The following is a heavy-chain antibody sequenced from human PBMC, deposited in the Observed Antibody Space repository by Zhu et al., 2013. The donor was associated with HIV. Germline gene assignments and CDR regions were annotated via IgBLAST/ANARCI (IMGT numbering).Heavy chain of an antibody. CDR2: INPGDGGT. V-gene: IGHV1-46*01. J-gene: IGHJ6*02. Sequence: QVQLVQSGAEIKKPGASMKPSCKASGYTFINHYIHWVKQAPGQGLEWMGVINPGDGGTIYAQKFKGRVSMTRDTSTNTVYMELTRLLSEDTAVYYCATSNPQPVYYYGSSLSYGLDVWGQGTTVTVSS. CDR3: ATSNPQPVYYYGSSLSYGLDV. CDR1: GYTFINHY. D-gene: IGHD3-10*01.